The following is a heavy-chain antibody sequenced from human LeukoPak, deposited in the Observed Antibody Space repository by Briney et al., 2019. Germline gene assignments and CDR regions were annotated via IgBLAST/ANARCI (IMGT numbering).Heavy chain of an antibody. CDR2: ISYDGSNK. V-gene: IGHV3-30-3*01. CDR1: GFTFSSYA. D-gene: IGHD3-3*01. J-gene: IGHJ6*02. Sequence: GGSLRLSCAASGFTFSSYAMRWVRQAPGKGLEWVAVISYDGSNKYYADSVKGRFTISRDNSKNTLYLQMNSLRAEDTAVYYCARARNLLRFLEWLTHYYYGMDVWGQGTTVTVSS. CDR3: ARARNLLRFLEWLTHYYYGMDV.